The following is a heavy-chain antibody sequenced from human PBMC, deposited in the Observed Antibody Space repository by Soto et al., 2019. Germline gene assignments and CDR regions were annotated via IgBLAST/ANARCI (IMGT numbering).Heavy chain of an antibody. CDR2: TYYRSKWYN. J-gene: IGHJ5*02. Sequence: PSQTLSLTCAISGDSVSSNSAAWNWIRQSPSRGLEWLGRTYYRSKWYNDYAVSVKSRITINPDTSKNQFSLQLNSVTPEDTAVYYCSREEGSGLLGVWWFDPWGQGTLVTVSS. CDR1: GDSVSSNSAA. V-gene: IGHV6-1*01. CDR3: SREEGSGLLGVWWFDP. D-gene: IGHD6-19*01.